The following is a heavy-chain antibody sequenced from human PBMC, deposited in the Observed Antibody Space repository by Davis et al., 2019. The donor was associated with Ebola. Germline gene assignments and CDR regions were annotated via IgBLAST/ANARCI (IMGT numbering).Heavy chain of an antibody. V-gene: IGHV3-21*01. CDR2: ISTTSTYI. CDR3: ARGLGYCSGGSCYSRAGGMDV. D-gene: IGHD2-15*01. CDR1: GFTFSSYG. J-gene: IGHJ6*02. Sequence: GESLKISCGTSGFTFSSYGMNWVRQAPGKGLEWVSSISTTSTYIYYSDSVKGRFTISRDNAKSSLYLQMNSLRAEDTAVYYCARGLGYCSGGSCYSRAGGMDVWGQGTTVTVSS.